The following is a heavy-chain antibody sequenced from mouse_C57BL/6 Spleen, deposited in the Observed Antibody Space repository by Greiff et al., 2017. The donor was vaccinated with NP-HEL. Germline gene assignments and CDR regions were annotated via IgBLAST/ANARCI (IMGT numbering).Heavy chain of an antibody. J-gene: IGHJ4*01. D-gene: IGHD1-1*01. CDR1: GYSFTDYN. Sequence: VQLQQSGPELVKPGASVKISFKASGYSFTDYNMNWVKQSNGKSLEWIGVINPNYGTTSYNQKFKGKATLTVDQSSSTAYMQLNSLTSEDSAVYYCARDPPDYCGSSYKEGYAMDYWGQGTSVTVSSGPGYAMDYWGQGTSVTVSS. CDR3: ARDPPDYCGSSYKEGYAMDYWGQGTSVTVSSGPGYAMDY. V-gene: IGHV1-39*01. CDR2: INPNYGTT.